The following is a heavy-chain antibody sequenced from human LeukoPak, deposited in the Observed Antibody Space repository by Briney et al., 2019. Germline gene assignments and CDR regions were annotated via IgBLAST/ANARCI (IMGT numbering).Heavy chain of an antibody. J-gene: IGHJ4*02. Sequence: GESLKISCKGSGYSFTNYLIGWVRQVPGKGLGWMGIIYPGDSDTRYSPSFQGHVTISADKSITTAYLQWNSLKASDTAIYYCARGRLFAVTTGTDYWGQGTLVTVSS. CDR3: ARGRLFAVTTGTDY. CDR2: IYPGDSDT. D-gene: IGHD4-17*01. V-gene: IGHV5-51*01. CDR1: GYSFTNYL.